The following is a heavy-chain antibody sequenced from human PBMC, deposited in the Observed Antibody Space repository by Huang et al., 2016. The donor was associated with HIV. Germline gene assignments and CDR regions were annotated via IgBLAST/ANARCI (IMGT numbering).Heavy chain of an antibody. CDR3: ARGRYGTPNA. CDR1: GFTVNSNY. V-gene: IGHV3-53*01. J-gene: IGHJ5*02. CDR2: LYHGGNA. D-gene: IGHD5-18*01. Sequence: EVQLVESGGGLVQPGGSLSLSCAASGFTVNSNYMTWVRQAPGKGLEWVSHLYHGGNAHYADSVKGRFTISGDISQNTVFLQMSSLRVEDTAVYYCARGRYGTPNAWGQGTLVTVSS.